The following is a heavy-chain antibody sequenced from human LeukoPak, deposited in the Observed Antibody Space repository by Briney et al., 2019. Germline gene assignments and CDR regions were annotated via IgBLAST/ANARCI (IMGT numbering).Heavy chain of an antibody. D-gene: IGHD6-19*01. V-gene: IGHV3-48*02. Sequence: GGSRRLSCAASGFIFSDYSMSWVRQAPGRGLEWVSYIRSSSSVIYYADSVKGRFTISRDNAKNSLYLQMNSLRDEDTAVYYCARGYRYASGWYYFDYWGQGTLVTVSS. CDR2: IRSSSSVI. CDR1: GFIFSDYS. J-gene: IGHJ4*02. CDR3: ARGYRYASGWYYFDY.